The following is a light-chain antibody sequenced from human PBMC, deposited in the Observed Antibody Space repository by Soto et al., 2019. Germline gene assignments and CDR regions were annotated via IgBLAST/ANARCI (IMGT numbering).Light chain of an antibody. CDR1: SSSIGKNS. J-gene: IGLJ2*01. V-gene: IGLV1-51*01. CDR2: DDH. Sequence: QSVLTQPPSVSAAPGQRVSISCSGGSSSIGKNSVSWYQQLPATAPKLLIYDDHQRPSGIPDRFSASKSGTSATLDITGLQPADEADYYCASWDLTLSAGVLFGGGTKVTVL. CDR3: ASWDLTLSAGVL.